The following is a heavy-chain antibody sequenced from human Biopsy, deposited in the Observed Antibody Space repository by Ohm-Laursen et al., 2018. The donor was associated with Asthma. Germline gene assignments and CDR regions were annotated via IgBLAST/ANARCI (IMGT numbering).Heavy chain of an antibody. J-gene: IGHJ6*02. V-gene: IGHV1-69*01. CDR3: ARCQVGYSSGWSLLLKKIYYSGMDV. D-gene: IGHD6-19*01. CDR2: IMTVFGTS. Sequence: SSMKVSCKAPGGTFSNFAISWVRQAPGQGLEWLGGIMTVFGTSNYAQKFQGRVTITADESTSTAYMEATSLRSEDTAIYYCARCQVGYSSGWSLLLKKIYYSGMDVWGQGTAVTVSS. CDR1: GGTFSNFA.